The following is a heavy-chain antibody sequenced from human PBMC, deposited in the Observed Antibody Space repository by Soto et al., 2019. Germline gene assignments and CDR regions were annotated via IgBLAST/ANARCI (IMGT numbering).Heavy chain of an antibody. J-gene: IGHJ6*02. Sequence: PGGSLRLSCSPSGFTFSGYYMSWIRQAPGKGLEWVSYISSSGSTIYYADSVKGRFTISRDNAKNSLYLQMNSLRAEDTAVYYCARMPPTLYLDVWGQGTTVTVSS. CDR3: ARMPPTLYLDV. D-gene: IGHD2-8*01. V-gene: IGHV3-11*01. CDR2: ISSSGSTI. CDR1: GFTFSGYY.